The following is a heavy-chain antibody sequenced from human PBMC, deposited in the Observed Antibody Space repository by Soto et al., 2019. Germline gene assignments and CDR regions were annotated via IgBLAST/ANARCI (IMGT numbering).Heavy chain of an antibody. Sequence: ASETLSLTCAVYGGSFSGYYWSWIRQPPGKGLEWIGEINHSGSTNYNPSLKSRVTISVDTSKNQFSLKLSSVTAADTAVYYCAMGFSSSSGDYFDYWGQGTLVTVS. CDR1: GGSFSGYY. CDR2: INHSGST. V-gene: IGHV4-34*01. J-gene: IGHJ4*02. CDR3: AMGFSSSSGDYFDY. D-gene: IGHD6-6*01.